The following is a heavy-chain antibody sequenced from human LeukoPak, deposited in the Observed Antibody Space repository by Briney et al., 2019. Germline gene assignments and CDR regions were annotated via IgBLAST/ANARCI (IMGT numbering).Heavy chain of an antibody. CDR3: ARKGTIAPTGASHFDY. V-gene: IGHV4-39*01. D-gene: IGHD6-13*01. CDR1: GGSISSSSSTYY. Sequence: SETLSLTCTVSGGSISSSSSTYYWGWIRQPPAKGLEWIGSIHYSGSTYYNPSLKSRVTISVDTSKNQFSVKLSSVTAADTAVYYCARKGTIAPTGASHFDYWGQGTLVTVSS. CDR2: IHYSGST. J-gene: IGHJ4*02.